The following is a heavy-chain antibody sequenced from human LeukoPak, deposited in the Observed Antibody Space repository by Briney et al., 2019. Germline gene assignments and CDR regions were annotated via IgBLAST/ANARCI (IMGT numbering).Heavy chain of an antibody. V-gene: IGHV3-23*01. Sequence: SGGSLRLSCAASGFTFSSYAMSWVRQAPGKGLEWVSTITGSGVSTYYADSVKGRFTISRDNSKNTLYLQMSSLRAEDTAVYYCAKDPDGQYTYSWYFTDYWGQGTLVTVSS. CDR1: GFTFSSYA. J-gene: IGHJ4*02. CDR2: ITGSGVST. D-gene: IGHD6-13*01. CDR3: AKDPDGQYTYSWYFTDY.